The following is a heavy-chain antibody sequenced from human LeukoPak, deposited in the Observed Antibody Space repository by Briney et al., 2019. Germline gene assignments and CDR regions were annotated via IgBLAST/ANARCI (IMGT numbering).Heavy chain of an antibody. V-gene: IGHV1-24*01. D-gene: IGHD6-19*01. J-gene: IGHJ4*02. CDR3: ATDHGSSGWYWDY. CDR2: FDPEDGET. Sequence: ASVKVSCKVSGYTLTELSMHWVRQAPGKGLEWMGGFDPEDGETIYAQKFQGRVTMTEDTSTDTAHMELSSLRSEDTAVYYCATDHGSSGWYWDYWGQGTLVTVSS. CDR1: GYTLTELS.